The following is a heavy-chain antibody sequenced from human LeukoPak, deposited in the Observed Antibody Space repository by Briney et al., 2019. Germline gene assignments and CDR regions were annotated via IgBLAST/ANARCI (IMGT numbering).Heavy chain of an antibody. D-gene: IGHD2-2*01. Sequence: ASVKVSCKASGYTFTGYYMHWVRQAPGQGLEWMGWINPNSGGTNYGQKFQGRVTMTRDTSISTVYMELSRLRSDDTAVYYCARDFFVVVPAAPLYYFDYWGQGTLVTVSS. CDR2: INPNSGGT. J-gene: IGHJ4*02. CDR1: GYTFTGYY. V-gene: IGHV1-2*02. CDR3: ARDFFVVVPAAPLYYFDY.